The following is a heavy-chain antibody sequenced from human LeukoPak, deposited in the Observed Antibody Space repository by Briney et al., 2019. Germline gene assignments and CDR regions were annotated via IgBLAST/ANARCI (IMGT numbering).Heavy chain of an antibody. J-gene: IGHJ4*02. D-gene: IGHD3-10*01. CDR2: ISGSGGST. CDR3: AKVEFTLWFGESHPSPAFDY. V-gene: IGHV3-23*01. CDR1: GFTFSSYA. Sequence: GGSLRLSCAASGFTFSSYAMSWVRQAPGKGLEWVSAISGSGGSTYYADSVKGRFTISRDNSKNTLYLQMNSLRAEDTAVYYCAKVEFTLWFGESHPSPAFDYWGREPWSPSPQ.